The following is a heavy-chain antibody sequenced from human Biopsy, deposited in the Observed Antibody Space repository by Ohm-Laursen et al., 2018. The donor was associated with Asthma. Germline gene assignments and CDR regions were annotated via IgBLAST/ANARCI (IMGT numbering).Heavy chain of an antibody. J-gene: IGHJ4*02. V-gene: IGHV3-30*03. CDR2: ISSDVRE. D-gene: IGHD1-1*01. Sequence: SLRLSCSASGFTFRNFGMHWVRQAPGKGLEWVALISSDVREWYADSVKGRFTISRGNSKNTLDLQMNSLRGDDTAVYYCVRWRSGYPDHYSDFWGLGTLVTVSS. CDR1: GFTFRNFG. CDR3: VRWRSGYPDHYSDF.